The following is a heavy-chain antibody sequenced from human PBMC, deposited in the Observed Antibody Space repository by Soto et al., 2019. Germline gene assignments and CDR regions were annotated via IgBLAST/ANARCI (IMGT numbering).Heavy chain of an antibody. V-gene: IGHV3-64D*08. D-gene: IGHD3-22*01. CDR2: ISSNGGST. CDR1: GFTFSSYA. CDR3: VKDLSYYYDSSGLHDAFDI. J-gene: IGHJ3*02. Sequence: GGSLRLSCSASGFTFSSYAMHWVRQAPGKGLEYVSAISSNGGSTYYADSVKGRFTISRDNSKNTLYLQMSSLRAEDTAVYYCVKDLSYYYDSSGLHDAFDIWGQGTMVTVSS.